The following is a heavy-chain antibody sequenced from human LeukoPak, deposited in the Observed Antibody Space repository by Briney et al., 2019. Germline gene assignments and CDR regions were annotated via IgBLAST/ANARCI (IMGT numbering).Heavy chain of an antibody. V-gene: IGHV3-30*02. J-gene: IGHJ3*02. CDR1: GFTFSSYG. D-gene: IGHD3-9*01. Sequence: PGGSLRLSCAASGFTFSSYGMHWVRQAPGKGLEWVAFIRYDGSNKYYADSVKGRFTISRDNSKNTLYLQMNSLRAEDTAVYYCAKDYFAAAPYAFDIWGQGTVVTVSS. CDR2: IRYDGSNK. CDR3: AKDYFAAAPYAFDI.